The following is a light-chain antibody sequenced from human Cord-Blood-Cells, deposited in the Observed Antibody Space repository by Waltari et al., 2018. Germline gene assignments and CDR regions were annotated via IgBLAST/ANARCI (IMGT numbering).Light chain of an antibody. CDR2: SNN. CDR3: AAWDDSLNGYV. V-gene: IGLV1-44*01. Sequence: SVLTPPPSASGTPGQSVTHPCSVTRSHIRRNTVNCYQQPPGTAPKLLIYSNNQRPSGVTDRFSGSKSGTSASLAISGLQSEDEADYYCAAWDDSLNGYVFGTGTKVTVL. J-gene: IGLJ1*01. CDR1: RSHIRRNT.